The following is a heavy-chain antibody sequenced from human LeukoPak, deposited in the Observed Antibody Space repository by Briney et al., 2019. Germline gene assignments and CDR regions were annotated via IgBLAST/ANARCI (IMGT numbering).Heavy chain of an antibody. CDR3: ARQGRYYDSSGYSDY. J-gene: IGHJ4*02. CDR1: GYTFTNYW. CDR2: IYPGDSET. V-gene: IGHV5-51*01. Sequence: GESLKISCKGSGYTFTNYWIGWVRQMPGKGLEWMGIIYPGDSETRYSPSFQGQVTISADKSTSTAYLQWSSLKASDTALYYCARQGRYYDSSGYSDYWGQGTLVTVSS. D-gene: IGHD3-22*01.